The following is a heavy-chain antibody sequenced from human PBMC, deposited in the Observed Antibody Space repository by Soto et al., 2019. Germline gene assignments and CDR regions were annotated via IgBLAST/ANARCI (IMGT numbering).Heavy chain of an antibody. V-gene: IGHV3-48*02. CDR3: AYAGVGSGNYRGWGAFDI. CDR1: GFTFSSYS. D-gene: IGHD1-26*01. Sequence: GGSLRLSCAASGFTFSSYSMNWVRQAPGKGLEWVSYISSSSSTIYYADSVKGRFTISRDNAKNSLYLQMNSLRDEDTAVYYCAYAGVGSGNYRGWGAFDIWGQGTMVTVSS. J-gene: IGHJ3*02. CDR2: ISSSSSTI.